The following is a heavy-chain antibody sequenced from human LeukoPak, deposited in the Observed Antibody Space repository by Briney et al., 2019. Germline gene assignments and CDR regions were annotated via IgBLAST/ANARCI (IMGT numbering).Heavy chain of an antibody. CDR3: VLVAGPLEVVFGP. Sequence: GASVKVSCKASGGTFSSYAISWVRQAPGQGLEWMGWISAYNGNTNYAQKLQGRVTMTTDTSTSTAYMELRSLRSDDTAVYYCVLVAGPLEVVFGPWGQGTLVTVSS. V-gene: IGHV1-18*01. CDR1: GGTFSSYA. J-gene: IGHJ5*02. D-gene: IGHD6-19*01. CDR2: ISAYNGNT.